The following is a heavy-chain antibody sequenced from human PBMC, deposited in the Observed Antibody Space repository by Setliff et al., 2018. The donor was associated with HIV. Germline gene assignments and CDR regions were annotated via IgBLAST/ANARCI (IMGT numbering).Heavy chain of an antibody. J-gene: IGHJ5*02. CDR2: ISADTGNT. CDR1: GYRFSGYG. CDR3: VRDGRAAAGTPRNWFDP. D-gene: IGHD6-13*01. V-gene: IGHV1-18*01. Sequence: ASVKVSCKASGYRFSGYGISWVRQAPGQGLEWMGWISADTGNTNFAQKFQGRVTLTTDTSTNTAYMELRSLRADDTAVYYCVRDGRAAAGTPRNWFDPWGQGTLVTVSS.